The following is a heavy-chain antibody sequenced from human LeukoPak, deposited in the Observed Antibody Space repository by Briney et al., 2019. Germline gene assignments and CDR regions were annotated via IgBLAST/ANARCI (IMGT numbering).Heavy chain of an antibody. CDR2: IYTSGGT. Sequence: SETLSLTCTVSGGSISSGSYYWSWIRQPAGKGLEWIGRIYTSGGTNYNPSLKSRVTISVDTSKNQFSLKLSSVTAADTAVYYCAGESSYYYDSSGYGYWGQGTLVTVSS. CDR3: AGESSYYYDSSGYGY. J-gene: IGHJ4*02. D-gene: IGHD3-22*01. V-gene: IGHV4-61*02. CDR1: GGSISSGSYY.